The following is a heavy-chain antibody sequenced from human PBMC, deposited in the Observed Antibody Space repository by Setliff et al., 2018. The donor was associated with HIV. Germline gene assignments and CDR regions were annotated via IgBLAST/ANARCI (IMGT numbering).Heavy chain of an antibody. CDR2: VYASAYS. D-gene: IGHD3-10*01. CDR1: GDSIGDYY. CDR3: ARDRVTRSNYYGSGSPWYFDF. Sequence: PSETLSLSCTVSGDSIGDYYWNWIRQPAGKGLEWIGRVYASAYSNYNPSLKSRVTMSVDTSQNQFSLKLRSVNAADTAVYYCARDRVTRSNYYGSGSPWYFDFWGRGILVTVSS. V-gene: IGHV4-4*07. J-gene: IGHJ2*01.